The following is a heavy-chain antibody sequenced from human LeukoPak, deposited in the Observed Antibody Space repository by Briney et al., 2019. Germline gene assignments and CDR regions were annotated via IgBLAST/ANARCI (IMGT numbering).Heavy chain of an antibody. V-gene: IGHV3-23*01. CDR3: AKDVGYYYDRGGYEGAFDI. CDR1: GFTFSSYA. J-gene: IGHJ3*02. D-gene: IGHD3-22*01. CDR2: ISGSGGST. Sequence: GGSLRLSCAASGFTFSSYAMSWVRQAPGKGREWVSAISGSGGSTYYADSVKGRFTISRDNSKNTLYLQMNSLRAEDTAVYYCAKDVGYYYDRGGYEGAFDIWGQGTMVTVSS.